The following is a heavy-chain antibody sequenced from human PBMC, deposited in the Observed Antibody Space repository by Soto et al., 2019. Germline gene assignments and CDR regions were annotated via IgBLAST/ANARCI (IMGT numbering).Heavy chain of an antibody. CDR3: ATTGPY. Sequence: HVQLVESGGGVVQPGRSLRLSCAASGFTFSSYGMHWVRQAPGKRLEWVAVIWFDGSNKFYADSVKGRFTISRDNSKNTVSLQMNSLRDEDSAAYYCATTGPYWGQGTLVTVSS. CDR1: GFTFSSYG. CDR2: IWFDGSNK. V-gene: IGHV3-33*01. J-gene: IGHJ4*02.